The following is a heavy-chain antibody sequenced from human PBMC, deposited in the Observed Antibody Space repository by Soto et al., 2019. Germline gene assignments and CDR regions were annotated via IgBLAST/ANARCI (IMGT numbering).Heavy chain of an antibody. J-gene: IGHJ4*02. CDR3: AHIDPEIVTVGGHGGFDY. V-gene: IGHV2-5*02. CDR1: GFSLTSGVG. CDR2: IYWDDDK. Sequence: QITLKESGPTLVRPPQTLTLTCTFSGFSLTSGVGVGWIRQPPGKALEWLALIYWDDDKHYSPSLKNRLTITKDNSKNQVVLTMTNVGPVDTATYFCAHIDPEIVTVGGHGGFDYWGQGTLVTVSS. D-gene: IGHD5-12*01.